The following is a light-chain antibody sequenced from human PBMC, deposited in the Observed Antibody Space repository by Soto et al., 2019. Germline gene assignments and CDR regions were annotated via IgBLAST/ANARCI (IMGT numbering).Light chain of an antibody. V-gene: IGLV2-14*01. CDR1: SSDIDAYNY. J-gene: IGLJ1*01. CDR2: EVH. CDR3: SSFTTSNTDV. Sequence: QSVLTQPASVSGSPGQSITISCTGTSSDIDAYNYVSWFQQHPGKAPKLLIYEVHDRPSGVSDRFSGSKSGNTASLTISGLRADDEADYYCSSFTTSNTDVVGTGTKVTVL.